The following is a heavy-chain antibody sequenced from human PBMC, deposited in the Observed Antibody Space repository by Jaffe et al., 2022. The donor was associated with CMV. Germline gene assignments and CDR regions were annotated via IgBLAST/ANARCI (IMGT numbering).Heavy chain of an antibody. CDR1: GFTFSNYA. J-gene: IGHJ4*02. CDR3: VKGWGSGHEYNPGY. D-gene: IGHD3-16*01. V-gene: IGHV3-64D*06. CDR2: ISSNGRRT. Sequence: EVQLVESGGGLVQPGGSLRLSCSASGFTFSNYAIEWVRQAPGKGLKHVSGISSNGRRTYYADAVKGRFTISRDNSKNTVYLQMSSLRTEDTGLYYCVKGWGSGHEYNPGYWGQGTLVTVSS.